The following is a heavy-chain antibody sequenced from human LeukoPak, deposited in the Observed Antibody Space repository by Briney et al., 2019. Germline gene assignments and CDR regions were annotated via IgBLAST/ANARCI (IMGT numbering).Heavy chain of an antibody. J-gene: IGHJ3*02. CDR3: ARAWGASPGAFDI. V-gene: IGHV1-69*04. D-gene: IGHD3-16*01. Sequence: GSSVKVSCKASGGTFSSYAISWVRQAPGQGLEWMGRIIPILGIANYAQKFQGRVTITADKSTSTAYMELSSLRSEDTAVYYCARAWGASPGAFDIWGQGTMVTVSS. CDR2: IIPILGIA. CDR1: GGTFSSYA.